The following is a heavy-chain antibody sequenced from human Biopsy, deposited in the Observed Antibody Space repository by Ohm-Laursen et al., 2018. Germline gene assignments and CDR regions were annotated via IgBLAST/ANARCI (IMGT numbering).Heavy chain of an antibody. J-gene: IGHJ6*02. Sequence: PGTLSLTCTVYGESFNGYYWSWIRQTPGKGLEWIGEINHSGRTNYNPSLKSRVTISVDTSKNQFSLKVRSVTAADKAVYYCVRGVDYYDPYHYYALDVWGQGTTVTVSS. CDR3: VRGVDYYDPYHYYALDV. CDR2: INHSGRT. D-gene: IGHD3-22*01. CDR1: GESFNGYY. V-gene: IGHV4-34*01.